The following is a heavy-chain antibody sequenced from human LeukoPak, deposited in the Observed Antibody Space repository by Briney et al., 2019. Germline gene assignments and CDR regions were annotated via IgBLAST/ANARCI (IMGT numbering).Heavy chain of an antibody. CDR1: GGSISSSTYF. D-gene: IGHD6-19*01. CDR3: ARQPLGLYYFDY. V-gene: IGHV4-39*01. J-gene: IGHJ4*02. CDR2: INHSGST. Sequence: PSETLSLICSVSGGSISSSTYFWGWIRQPPGKGLEWIGEINHSGSTNYNPSLKSRVTISVDTSKNQFSLKLSSVTAADTAVYYCARQPLGLYYFDYWGQGTLVTVSS.